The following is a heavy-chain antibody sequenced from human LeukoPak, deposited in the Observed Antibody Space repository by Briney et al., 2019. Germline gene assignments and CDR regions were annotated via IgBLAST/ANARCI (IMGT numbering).Heavy chain of an antibody. CDR3: AKEEVVLESFDI. Sequence: GGSLRLSCAASGFTVSSNYMSWVRQAPGKGLEWVSVIYSGGSTYYADSVKGRFTISRDNSKNTLYLQMNSLRAEDTAVYYCAKEEVVLESFDIWGQGTMVTVSS. V-gene: IGHV3-66*01. D-gene: IGHD3-22*01. CDR1: GFTVSSNY. J-gene: IGHJ3*02. CDR2: IYSGGST.